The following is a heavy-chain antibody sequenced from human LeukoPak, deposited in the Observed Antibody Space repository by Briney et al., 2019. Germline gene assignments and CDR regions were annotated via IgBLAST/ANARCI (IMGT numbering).Heavy chain of an antibody. Sequence: GGSLRLSCAASGFTFSSYSMNWVRQAPGKGLEWVSSISSSSSYIYYADSVKGRFTISRDNAKNSLYLQMNSLRAEDTAVYYCAREWGYGSGGYYKRSDVWGQGTTVTVSS. CDR1: GFTFSSYS. J-gene: IGHJ6*02. CDR3: AREWGYGSGGYYKRSDV. V-gene: IGHV3-21*01. CDR2: ISSSSSYI. D-gene: IGHD3-10*01.